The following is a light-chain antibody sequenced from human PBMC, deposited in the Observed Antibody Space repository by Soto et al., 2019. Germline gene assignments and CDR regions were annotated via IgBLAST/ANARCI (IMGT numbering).Light chain of an antibody. CDR1: SSDVGGYNY. CDR2: GVT. CDR3: SSYTSSTTLSVV. J-gene: IGLJ2*01. V-gene: IGLV2-14*01. Sequence: QSALTQPASVSGSPGQSITISCTGTSSDVGGYNYVSWYQQHPGKAPKLMIYGVTNRPSGVSNRFSGSKSGNTDSLTLSGPRAEDEADDYCSSYTSSTTLSVVFGGGTKLTVL.